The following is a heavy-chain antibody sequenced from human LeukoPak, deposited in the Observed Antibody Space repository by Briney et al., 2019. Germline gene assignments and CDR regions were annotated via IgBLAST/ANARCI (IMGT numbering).Heavy chain of an antibody. V-gene: IGHV3-7*05. J-gene: IGHJ4*02. CDR3: AREDQPRGTFDY. CDR2: IKQDGSEK. D-gene: IGHD2-15*01. Sequence: GGSLRLSCAASGFTFSSYAMSWVRQAPGKGLEWVANIKQDGSEKYYVDFVKGRFTISRDNAKNSLYLQMNSLRAEDTALYYCAREDQPRGTFDYWGQGILVTVSS. CDR1: GFTFSSYA.